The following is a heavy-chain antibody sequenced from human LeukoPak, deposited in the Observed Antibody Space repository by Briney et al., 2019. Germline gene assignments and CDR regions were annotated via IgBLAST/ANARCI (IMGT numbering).Heavy chain of an antibody. V-gene: IGHV3-15*04. Sequence: GGSLRLSCAASGFPFSNALMSWVRQAPGKGLEWVGRIETKSDGGTTVYAAPVKGRFTISRDDSKNTLYLQMNSLKAEDTAVYYCTTDPGGYSSSWYLVWTFDPWGQGTLVTVSS. CDR2: IETKSDGGTT. D-gene: IGHD6-13*01. J-gene: IGHJ5*02. CDR1: GFPFSNAL. CDR3: TTDPGGYSSSWYLVWTFDP.